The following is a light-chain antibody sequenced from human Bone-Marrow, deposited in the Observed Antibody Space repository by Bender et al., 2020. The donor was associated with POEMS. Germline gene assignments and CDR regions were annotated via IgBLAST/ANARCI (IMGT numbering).Light chain of an antibody. CDR3: SSYASINTQV. V-gene: IGLV2-14*02. Sequence: QSALTQPASVSGSPGQSITISCTGTSSDVGNYNLVSWYQQHPGKAPKLIIYQGSRLPSGVSSRFSGSKSGYTASLTISGLQAEDEADYYCSSYASINTQVFGTGTRVSVV. CDR1: SSDVGNYNL. J-gene: IGLJ1*01. CDR2: QGS.